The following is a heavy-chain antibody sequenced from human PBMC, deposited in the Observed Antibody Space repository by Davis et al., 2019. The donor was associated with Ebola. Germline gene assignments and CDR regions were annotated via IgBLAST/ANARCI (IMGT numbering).Heavy chain of an antibody. Sequence: MPSETLSLTCTVSGGSIISSSSYWGWIRQPPRKGLEWIGSIYYSGITYYNPSLKSRVTISVDTSKNQFSLKLRSVTAADTAVYYCARGEVLVGATTDADAFDIWGQGTMVTVSS. CDR3: ARGEVLVGATTDADAFDI. CDR2: IYYSGIT. D-gene: IGHD1-26*01. CDR1: GGSIISSSSY. J-gene: IGHJ3*02. V-gene: IGHV4-39*01.